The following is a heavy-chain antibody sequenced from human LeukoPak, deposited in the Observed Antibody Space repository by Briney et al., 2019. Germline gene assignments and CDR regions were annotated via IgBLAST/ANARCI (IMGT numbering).Heavy chain of an antibody. Sequence: GGSLRLSCAASGFTFNSYMLTWVRQAPGKGLEWVSSISRSSTYIYYADTVKGRFTISRDNSKNTLYLQMNSLRAEDTAVYYCAREQQLWLFWGQGTLVTVSS. D-gene: IGHD5-18*01. CDR1: GFTFNSYM. CDR3: AREQQLWLF. CDR2: ISRSSTYI. J-gene: IGHJ4*02. V-gene: IGHV3-21*01.